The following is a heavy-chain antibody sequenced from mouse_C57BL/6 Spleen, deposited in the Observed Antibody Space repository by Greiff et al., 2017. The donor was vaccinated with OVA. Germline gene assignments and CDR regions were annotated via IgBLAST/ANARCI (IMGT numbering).Heavy chain of an antibody. J-gene: IGHJ4*01. CDR1: GFSFNTYA. CDR3: VRHSPLPSYAMDY. V-gene: IGHV10-1*01. Sequence: EVHLVESGGGLVQPKGSLKLSCAASGFSFNTYAMNWVRQAPGKGLEWVARIRSKSNNYATYYADSVKDRFTISRDDSESMLYLQMNNLKTEDTAMYYCVRHSPLPSYAMDYWGQGTSVTVSS. CDR2: IRSKSNNYAT. D-gene: IGHD5-5*01.